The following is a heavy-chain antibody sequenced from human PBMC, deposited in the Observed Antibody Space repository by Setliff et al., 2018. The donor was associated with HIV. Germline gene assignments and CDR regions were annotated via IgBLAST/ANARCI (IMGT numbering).Heavy chain of an antibody. J-gene: IGHJ3*02. V-gene: IGHV3-23*01. CDR3: AKVFAFGIDGFDI. CDR2: VGAVGSPT. Sequence: PGESLKISCAASGFTFSNYAMGWVRQGPGKGLGWVSTVGAVGSPTHYAESVRGRFTISKDNSKSTLSLQMNSLREEDTAVYFCAKVFAFGIDGFDIWGQGTMVTVSS. CDR1: GFTFSNYA. D-gene: IGHD3-10*01.